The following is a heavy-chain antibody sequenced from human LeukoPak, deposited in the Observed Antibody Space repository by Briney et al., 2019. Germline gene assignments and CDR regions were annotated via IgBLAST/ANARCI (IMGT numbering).Heavy chain of an antibody. Sequence: SGGSLILSCAASGFTFSTYWMHWVRQAPGKGLVWVSRISSDGSTTSYADSVKGRFTISRDNAKNTLYLQMNSLRAEDTAVYYCARAVAGYFDYWGQGTLVTVSS. CDR3: ARAVAGYFDY. J-gene: IGHJ4*02. CDR2: ISSDGSTT. D-gene: IGHD6-19*01. CDR1: GFTFSTYW. V-gene: IGHV3-74*01.